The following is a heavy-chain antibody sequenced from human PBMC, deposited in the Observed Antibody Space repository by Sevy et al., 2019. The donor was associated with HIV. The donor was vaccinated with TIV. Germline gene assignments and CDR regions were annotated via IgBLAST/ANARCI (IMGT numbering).Heavy chain of an antibody. D-gene: IGHD3-3*01. Sequence: GGSLRLSCVASGFTLRNNWMSWVRQAPGKGLEWVANIKQGASEKYYVHSVKGRFTISRDNAKNSLYLQMNSLRAEDTAVYYCVRDNRGYYKAATFDIWGQGTMVTVSS. CDR2: IKQGASEK. CDR1: GFTLRNNW. CDR3: VRDNRGYYKAATFDI. V-gene: IGHV3-7*01. J-gene: IGHJ3*02.